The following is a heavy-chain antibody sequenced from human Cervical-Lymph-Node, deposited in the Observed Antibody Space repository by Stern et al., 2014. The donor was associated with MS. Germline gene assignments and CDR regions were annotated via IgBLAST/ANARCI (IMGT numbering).Heavy chain of an antibody. D-gene: IGHD1-1*01. J-gene: IGHJ4*02. V-gene: IGHV3-15*01. Sequence: EVQLEESGGGLVKPGGSLRLSCAASGFTFSNAWMSWVRQAPGKGLAWVGRIQSKTDGGTTDYASPVKGRFTISRDDSKNTLYLQMNSLKTEDTAVYYCTTDRSVQRRDYWGQGTLVTVSS. CDR1: GFTFSNAW. CDR2: IQSKTDGGTT. CDR3: TTDRSVQRRDY.